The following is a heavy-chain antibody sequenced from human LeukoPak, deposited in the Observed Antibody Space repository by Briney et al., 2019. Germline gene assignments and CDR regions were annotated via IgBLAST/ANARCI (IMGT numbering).Heavy chain of an antibody. CDR3: ARVGQYYYDSSGYTHFQH. Sequence: GGSLRLSCAASGFTFSSYWMSWVRQAPGKGLEWVANIKQDGSEKYYVDSVKGRFTISRDNAKNSLYLQMNSLRAEDTAVYYCARVGQYYYDSSGYTHFQHWGQGTLVTVSS. D-gene: IGHD3-22*01. J-gene: IGHJ1*01. V-gene: IGHV3-7*01. CDR1: GFTFSSYW. CDR2: IKQDGSEK.